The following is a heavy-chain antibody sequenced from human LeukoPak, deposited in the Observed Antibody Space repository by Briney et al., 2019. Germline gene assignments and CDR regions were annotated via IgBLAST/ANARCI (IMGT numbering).Heavy chain of an antibody. CDR3: ARGYHDFSGYWLSYFDY. CDR1: GGSISSYY. Sequence: PSETLSLTCTVSGGSISSYYWSWIRQPPGKGLEWIGYIYYSGSTNYNPSLKSRVTISVDTSKNQFSLKLSSVTAADTAVYYCARGYHDFSGYWLSYFDYWGQGTLVTVPS. CDR2: IYYSGST. D-gene: IGHD3-22*01. V-gene: IGHV4-59*01. J-gene: IGHJ4*02.